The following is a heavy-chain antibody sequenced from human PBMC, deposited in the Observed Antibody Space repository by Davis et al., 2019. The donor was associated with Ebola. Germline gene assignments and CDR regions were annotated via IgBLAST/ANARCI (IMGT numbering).Heavy chain of an antibody. CDR1: GFTFSNAW. V-gene: IGHV3-15*07. D-gene: IGHD6-19*01. CDR2: IKSKTDGGTT. J-gene: IGHJ6*02. CDR3: LAVAGYYYGMDV. Sequence: PGGSLRLSCAASGFTFSNAWMNWVRQAPGKGLEWVGRIKSKTDGGTTDYAAPVKGRFTISRDDSKNTLYLQMNSLKTEDTAVYYCLAVAGYYYGMDVWGQGTTVTVSS.